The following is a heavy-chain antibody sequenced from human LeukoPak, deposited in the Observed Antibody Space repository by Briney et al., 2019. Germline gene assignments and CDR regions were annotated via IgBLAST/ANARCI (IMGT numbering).Heavy chain of an antibody. Sequence: GGSLRLSCAASGFTFSNYGMTWVRQAPGKGLEWVSILSDSGVYTYYADSVKGRFTISRDNSNNILYLQMNSLRAEDTAVYYCAKKAHYDAYAKYFDYWGQGTLVTVSS. CDR3: AKKAHYDAYAKYFDY. J-gene: IGHJ4*02. CDR1: GFTFSNYG. CDR2: LSDSGVYT. D-gene: IGHD4-17*01. V-gene: IGHV3-23*01.